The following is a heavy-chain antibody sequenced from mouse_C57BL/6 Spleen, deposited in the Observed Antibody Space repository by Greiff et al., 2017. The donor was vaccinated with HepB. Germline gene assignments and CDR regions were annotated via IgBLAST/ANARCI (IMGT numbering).Heavy chain of an antibody. V-gene: IGHV5-6*01. Sequence: EVQVVESGGDLVKPGGSLKLSCAASGFTFSSYGMSWVRQTPDKRLEWVATISSGGSYTYYPDSVKGRFTISRDNAKNTLYLQMSSLKYEDTAMYSCARRRRDYSPYYFDYWGQGTTLTVSS. CDR1: GFTFSSYG. D-gene: IGHD1-1*01. CDR3: ARRRRDYSPYYFDY. CDR2: ISSGGSYT. J-gene: IGHJ2*01.